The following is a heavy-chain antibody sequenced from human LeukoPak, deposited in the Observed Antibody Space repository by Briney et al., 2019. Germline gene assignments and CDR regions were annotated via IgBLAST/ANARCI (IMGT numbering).Heavy chain of an antibody. CDR1: GFSFGSYA. V-gene: IGHV3-48*01. CDR3: ARWVDIGTTFGYFDY. CDR2: ISTSSSTI. D-gene: IGHD1-1*01. Sequence: PGGSLRLSCAASGFSFGSYAMNWVRQAPGKGLEWVSYISTSSSTIYYADSVKGRFTISRDNAKNSPYLQMNSLRAEDTAVYYCARWVDIGTTFGYFDYWGQGTLVTVSP. J-gene: IGHJ4*02.